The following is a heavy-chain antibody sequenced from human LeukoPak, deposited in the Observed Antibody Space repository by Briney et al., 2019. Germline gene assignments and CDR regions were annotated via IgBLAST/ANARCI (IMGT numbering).Heavy chain of an antibody. D-gene: IGHD5-18*01. V-gene: IGHV4-30-2*01. J-gene: IGHJ4*02. CDR2: IYHSGST. CDR3: AREVDIAIDYYFDY. CDR1: GGSISSGGYS. Sequence: PQTLSLTCAVSGGSISSGGYSWSWIRQPPGKGLEWIGYIYHSGSTYYNPSLKSRVTISVDRSRNQFSLKLSSVTAADTAVYYCAREVDIAIDYYFDYWGQGTLVTVSS.